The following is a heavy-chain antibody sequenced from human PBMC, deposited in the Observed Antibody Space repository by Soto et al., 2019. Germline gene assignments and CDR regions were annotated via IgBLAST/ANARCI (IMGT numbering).Heavy chain of an antibody. J-gene: IGHJ4*02. CDR1: EFTFTNAW. CDR3: TTDDPINKY. CDR2: IKSKTDGGTT. V-gene: IGHV3-15*01. Sequence: GGSLRLSCAVSEFTFTNAWMSWVRQAPGKGLEWVGRIKSKTDGGTTEYAAPVEGRFTIAREDSKNTLYLQMNNLKTEDTGVYYCTTDDPINKYWGQGTLVTVSS.